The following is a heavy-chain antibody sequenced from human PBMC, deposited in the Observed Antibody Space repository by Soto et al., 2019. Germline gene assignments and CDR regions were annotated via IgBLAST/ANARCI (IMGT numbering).Heavy chain of an antibody. V-gene: IGHV1-18*04. Sequence: QLQLVQSAAEVKKPGASVRVSCKAYGYPFIKYGISWIRQAPEQGLEWMGWIKVDSGYTNYAQKFQGRVTMTADTSSDTAFMELRRLRLDDTVVYFCATSYDTGFDPWGQGTLVSVST. CDR3: ATSYDTGFDP. CDR1: GYPFIKYG. D-gene: IGHD3-9*01. J-gene: IGHJ5*02. CDR2: IKVDSGYT.